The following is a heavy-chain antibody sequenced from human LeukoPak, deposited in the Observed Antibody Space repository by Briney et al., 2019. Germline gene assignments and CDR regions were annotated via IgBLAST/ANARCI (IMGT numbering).Heavy chain of an antibody. CDR2: IVVDSTKT. CDR1: GFTFSTNT. J-gene: IGHJ5*02. D-gene: IGHD3-22*01. V-gene: IGHV1-58*02. Sequence: SVKVSCKGSGFTFSTNTIQWVRQARGQRLEWIGWIVVDSTKTNYVQMFRQRVTITRDMSTSTVYMELTSLTSEDTAVYYCEAGAADYYDSSLNWFDPWGQGTLVTVSS. CDR3: EAGAADYYDSSLNWFDP.